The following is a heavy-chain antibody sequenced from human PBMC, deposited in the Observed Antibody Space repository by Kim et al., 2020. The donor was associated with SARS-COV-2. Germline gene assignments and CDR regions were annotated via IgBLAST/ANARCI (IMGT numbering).Heavy chain of an antibody. Sequence: SETLSLTCSVSGGSISSDYWTWIRQPAGKGLEYIGRIRTRGDTNYNPSLKSRVTMSVDTSKNQFSLKLDSVTAADTAVYFCTRDTGYNSDSKGMDVWGQGTTVTVSS. V-gene: IGHV4-4*07. J-gene: IGHJ6*02. CDR1: GGSISSDY. D-gene: IGHD5-12*01. CDR2: IRTRGDT. CDR3: TRDTGYNSDSKGMDV.